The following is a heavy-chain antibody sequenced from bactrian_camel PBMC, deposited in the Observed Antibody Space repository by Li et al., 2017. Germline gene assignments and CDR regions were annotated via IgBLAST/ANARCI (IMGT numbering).Heavy chain of an antibody. D-gene: IGHD1*01. Sequence: VQLVESGGGSVQAGGSRRLSCVASGPTYSMNCMAWFRQVPGNEREWVAAIDIDDGGLTTYGESVKDRFTLSRDNAKNTLDLQMDSLKPEDTAMYYCAARVEIEERRTRYRVLAPLTSSEYNVWGQGTQVTVS. V-gene: IGHV3S26*01. J-gene: IGHJ4*01. CDR3: AARVEIEERRTRYRVLAPLTSSEYNV. CDR2: IDIDDGGLT. CDR1: GPTYSMNC.